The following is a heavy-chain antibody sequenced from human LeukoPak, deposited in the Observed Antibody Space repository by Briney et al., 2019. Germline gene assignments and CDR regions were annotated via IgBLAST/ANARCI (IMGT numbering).Heavy chain of an antibody. V-gene: IGHV3-48*01. Sequence: GGSLRLSCAASGFTFSSYSMNWVRQAPGKGLEWASYISSSSSTIYYADSVKGRFTISRDNAKNSLYLQMNSLRAEDTAVYYCATEDIVVVVAARDAFDIWGQGTMVTVSS. CDR2: ISSSSSTI. J-gene: IGHJ3*02. CDR3: ATEDIVVVVAARDAFDI. CDR1: GFTFSSYS. D-gene: IGHD2-15*01.